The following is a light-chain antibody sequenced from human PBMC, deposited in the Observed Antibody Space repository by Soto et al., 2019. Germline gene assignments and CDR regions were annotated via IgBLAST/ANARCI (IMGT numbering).Light chain of an antibody. J-gene: IGKJ2*01. Sequence: DIQMTQSPSTLSASVGDRVTITCRASQTISNWLAWYQQKPGKAPKLLIYDVSSLQSGVPSGFSGSGSGTDFTFTISSLQPEDIGTYYCQHCFTVPYTFGQGTKVDIK. V-gene: IGKV1-5*01. CDR2: DVS. CDR1: QTISNW. CDR3: QHCFTVPYT.